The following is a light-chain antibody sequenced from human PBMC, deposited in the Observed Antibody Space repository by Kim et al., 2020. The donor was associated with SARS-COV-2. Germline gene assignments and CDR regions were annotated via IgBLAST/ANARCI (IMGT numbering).Light chain of an antibody. J-gene: IGKJ2*01. V-gene: IGKV3-15*01. Sequence: EIVMTQSPATLSVSPGERATLSCRASQNIDSNLVWYQQKPGQAPWLLVHGASTSATGIPARFSGSGYGTDVTLTISSLQSEDLAVYYCSQLRNWPATFGQGTKLEI. CDR1: QNIDSN. CDR2: GAS. CDR3: SQLRNWPAT.